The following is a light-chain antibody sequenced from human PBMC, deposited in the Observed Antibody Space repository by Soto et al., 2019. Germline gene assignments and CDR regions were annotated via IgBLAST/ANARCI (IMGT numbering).Light chain of an antibody. CDR1: QNIRSN. CDR3: QQYNEWRT. J-gene: IGKJ1*01. CDR2: GAS. Sequence: EIVMTQSPATLSVSPGERATLSCRASQNIRSNLAWYQQKPGQAPRLLIYGASTRATGIPVRFSGSGFGTEFTLIISRLQSEDFAVYYCQQYNEWRTFGQGTKVEIK. V-gene: IGKV3D-15*01.